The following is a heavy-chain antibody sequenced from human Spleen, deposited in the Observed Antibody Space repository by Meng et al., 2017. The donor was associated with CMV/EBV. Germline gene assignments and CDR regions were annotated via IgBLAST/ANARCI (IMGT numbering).Heavy chain of an antibody. V-gene: IGHV1-2*02. J-gene: IGHJ4*02. D-gene: IGHD3-10*01. CDR3: ARDVQFGAAAY. Sequence: SCESSGYTFSDYDIRWLRQAPGQGPEWMGWINPKSGGTDYAQGFEGRVTMTADTYTRTVYLELSRLTKDDTATYYCARDVQFGAAAYWGQGTLVTVSS. CDR1: GYTFSDYD. CDR2: INPKSGGT.